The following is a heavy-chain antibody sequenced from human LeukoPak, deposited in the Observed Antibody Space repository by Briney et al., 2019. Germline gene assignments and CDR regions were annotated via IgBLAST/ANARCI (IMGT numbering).Heavy chain of an antibody. CDR1: GFTFSSYG. D-gene: IGHD3-16*01. Sequence: GGSLRLSCAASGFTFSSYGMHWVRQAPGKGLEWVAFIRYDGSNKYYADSVKGRFTISRDNSKNTLSLQMNSLRAEDTAVYYCALAGFGGVTAPFDYWGQGTLVTVPS. CDR2: IRYDGSNK. CDR3: ALAGFGGVTAPFDY. J-gene: IGHJ4*02. V-gene: IGHV3-30*02.